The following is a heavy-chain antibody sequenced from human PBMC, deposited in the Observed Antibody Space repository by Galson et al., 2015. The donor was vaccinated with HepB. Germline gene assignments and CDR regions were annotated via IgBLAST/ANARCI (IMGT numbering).Heavy chain of an antibody. Sequence: SLRLSCAASGFTFSSYAMHWVRQAPGKGLEWVAVISYDGSNKYYADSVKGRFTISRDNSKNTLYLQMNSLRAEDTAVYYCARDYSTDNYYYYYGMDVWGQETTVTVSS. D-gene: IGHD1-26*01. V-gene: IGHV3-30*04. J-gene: IGHJ6*02. CDR2: ISYDGSNK. CDR1: GFTFSSYA. CDR3: ARDYSTDNYYYYYGMDV.